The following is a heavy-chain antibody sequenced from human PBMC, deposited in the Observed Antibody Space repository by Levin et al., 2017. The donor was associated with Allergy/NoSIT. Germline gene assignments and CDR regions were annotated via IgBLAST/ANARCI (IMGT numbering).Heavy chain of an antibody. CDR1: GGSISSGSYY. CDR3: ARELDYDYVWGLDG. D-gene: IGHD3-16*01. Sequence: SETLSLTCTVSGGSISSGSYYWSWIRQPAGKGLEWIGRIYTSGSTNYNPSLKSRVTISVDTSKNQFSLKLSSVTAADTAVYYCARELDYDYVWGLDGWGKGTTVTVSS. V-gene: IGHV4-61*02. CDR2: IYTSGST. J-gene: IGHJ6*04.